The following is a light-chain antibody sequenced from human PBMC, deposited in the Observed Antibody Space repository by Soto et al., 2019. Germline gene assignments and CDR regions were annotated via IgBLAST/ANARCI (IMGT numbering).Light chain of an antibody. Sequence: DIQVTQSPSSLSSSVGDRFTITCGASQGISRWLAWYQQKPGKAPKLLIYTASRLQSGVPSRFSGSGSGTDFTLTISSLQPEDFATYYCQQTNSFPFTFGPGTKVDIK. CDR1: QGISRW. V-gene: IGKV1-12*01. CDR3: QQTNSFPFT. J-gene: IGKJ3*01. CDR2: TAS.